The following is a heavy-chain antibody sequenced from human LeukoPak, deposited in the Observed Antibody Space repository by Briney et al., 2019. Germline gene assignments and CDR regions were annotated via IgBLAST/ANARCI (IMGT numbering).Heavy chain of an antibody. CDR3: AKDQAGYYYYGMDV. J-gene: IGHJ6*02. V-gene: IGHV3-9*01. CDR2: ISWNSGSI. CDR1: GFTFDDYA. Sequence: GGSLRLSCAASGFTFDDYAMHWVRQAPGKGLEWVSGISWNSGSIGYADSVKGRFTISRDNAKNSLYPQMNSLRAEDAALYYCAKDQAGYYYYGMDVWGQGTTVTVSS. D-gene: IGHD6-19*01.